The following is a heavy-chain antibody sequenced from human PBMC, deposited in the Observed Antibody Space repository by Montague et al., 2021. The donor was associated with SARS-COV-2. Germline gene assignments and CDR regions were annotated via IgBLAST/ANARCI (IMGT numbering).Heavy chain of an antibody. CDR2: INYSGTT. CDR1: GGSITDRTYY. V-gene: IGHV4-39*01. Sequence: SETLSLTCSVSGGSITDRTYYWGCIRQSPGKGLEWIGAINYSGTTYYXPSLKSRVTISLDTAKNQFSLKMTSVTAADTAVYYCARHWGIAAAGNWDQGTLVTVSS. J-gene: IGHJ4*02. CDR3: ARHWGIAAAGN. D-gene: IGHD6-13*01.